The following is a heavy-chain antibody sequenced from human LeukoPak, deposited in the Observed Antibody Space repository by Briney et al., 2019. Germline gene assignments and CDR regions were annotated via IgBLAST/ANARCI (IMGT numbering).Heavy chain of an antibody. CDR3: ARETSGTYYNPLGYMDV. J-gene: IGHJ6*03. CDR2: IFTSGIT. Sequence: SETLSLTCTVSGGSISIYYWTWIRQPAGKGLERIGRIFTSGITNYNPSLKSRVTMSVDTSKNQFSLKLSSVIAADTAVYYCARETSGTYYNPLGYMDVWGKGTTVTVSS. D-gene: IGHD3-10*01. CDR1: GGSISIYY. V-gene: IGHV4-4*07.